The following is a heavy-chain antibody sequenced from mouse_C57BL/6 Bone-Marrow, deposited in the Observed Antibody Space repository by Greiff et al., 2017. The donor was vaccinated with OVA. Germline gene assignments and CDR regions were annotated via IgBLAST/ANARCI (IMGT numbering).Heavy chain of an antibody. V-gene: IGHV5-17*01. Sequence: EVQGVESGGGLVKPGGSLKLSCAASGFTFSDYGMHWVRQAPEKGLEWVAYISSGSSTIYYADTVKGRFTISRDNAKNTLFLQMTSLRSEDTAMYYCARELLRYFYWYFDVWGTGTTVTVSS. J-gene: IGHJ1*03. CDR1: GFTFSDYG. D-gene: IGHD1-1*01. CDR2: ISSGSSTI. CDR3: ARELLRYFYWYFDV.